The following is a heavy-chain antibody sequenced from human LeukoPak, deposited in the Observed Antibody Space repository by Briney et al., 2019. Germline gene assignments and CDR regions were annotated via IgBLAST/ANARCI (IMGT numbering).Heavy chain of an antibody. V-gene: IGHV2-5*02. CDR2: IYWDDDA. Sequence: SGPTLVNPTQTLTLTCNLTGSSLTTSGVGVGWIRQPPGKALAWLALIYWDDDARYTESLKSRLTITKDTSKNQVVLTMTNLDPVDTGTYYCAHISRRSYYFDYWGQGALVTVSS. CDR1: GSSLTTSGVG. CDR3: AHISRRSYYFDY. D-gene: IGHD6-13*01. J-gene: IGHJ4*02.